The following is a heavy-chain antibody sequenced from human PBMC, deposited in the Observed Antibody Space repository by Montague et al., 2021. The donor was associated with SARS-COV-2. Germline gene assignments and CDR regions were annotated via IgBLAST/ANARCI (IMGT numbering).Heavy chain of an antibody. D-gene: IGHD2-15*01. J-gene: IGHJ5*02. V-gene: IGHV4-59*08. CDR3: ARLEAGDCSGGSCYSSWFDP. CDR1: GGSISSYY. CDR2: IYYSGST. Sequence: SETLSLTCTVSGGSISSYYWSWIRQPPGKGLEWIGYIYYSGSTNYNPSLKSRVTISVDTSKSQFSLKLSSVTAADTAVYYCARLEAGDCSGGSCYSSWFDPWGQGTLVIVSS.